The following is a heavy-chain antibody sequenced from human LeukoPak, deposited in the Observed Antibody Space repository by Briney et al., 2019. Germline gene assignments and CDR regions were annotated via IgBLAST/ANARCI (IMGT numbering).Heavy chain of an antibody. CDR3: ARQFGPIAAQDY. CDR1: GSIFTSYW. V-gene: IGHV5-51*01. D-gene: IGHD6-6*01. Sequence: GASLKISCKGSGSIFTSYWIGWVRRLPGKGLEWMGIIYPGDSDTRYSPSFQGQVTISADKSISTAYLQWSSLKASDTAMYYCARQFGPIAAQDYWGQGTLVTVSS. CDR2: IYPGDSDT. J-gene: IGHJ4*02.